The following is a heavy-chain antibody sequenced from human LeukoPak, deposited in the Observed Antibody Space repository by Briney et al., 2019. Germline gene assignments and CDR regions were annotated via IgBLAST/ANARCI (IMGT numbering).Heavy chain of an antibody. J-gene: IGHJ4*02. V-gene: IGHV3-30-3*01. CDR3: ARESYDSSGYPFDY. CDR2: ISYDGSNK. Sequence: QTGGSLRLSCAASGFTFSSYAMHWVRQAPGKGLEWVAVISYDGSNKYYADSVKGRFTISRDNSKNTLYLQMNSLRAEDTVVYYCARESYDSSGYPFDYWGQGTLVTVSS. D-gene: IGHD3-22*01. CDR1: GFTFSSYA.